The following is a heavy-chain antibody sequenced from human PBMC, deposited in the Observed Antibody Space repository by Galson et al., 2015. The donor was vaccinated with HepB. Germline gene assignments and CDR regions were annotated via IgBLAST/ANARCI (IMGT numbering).Heavy chain of an antibody. CDR3: ARVYYDFWSGSAAFDI. V-gene: IGHV3-11*01. J-gene: IGHJ3*02. Sequence: SLRLSCAASGYTFSDYYMSWIRQAPGKGLEWVSYISSSGSTIYYADAVQGRFTISRDNARNSLYLQMNSLRAEDAAVYYCARVYYDFWSGSAAFDIWGQGTMVTVSS. CDR2: ISSSGSTI. D-gene: IGHD3-3*01. CDR1: GYTFSDYY.